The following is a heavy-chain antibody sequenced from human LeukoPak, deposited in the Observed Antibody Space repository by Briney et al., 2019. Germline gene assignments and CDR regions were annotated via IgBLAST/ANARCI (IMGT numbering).Heavy chain of an antibody. Sequence: ASVKVSXKASGGTFRSYAISWVRQATGQGLEWIGWMNPNSGNTGYAQKFQGRATMTRNTSISTAYMELSSLRSEDTAVYYCARVSQNKYYYDSSGYYPGYWGQGTLVTVSS. CDR3: ARVSQNKYYYDSSGYYPGY. CDR1: GGTFRSYA. V-gene: IGHV1-8*02. D-gene: IGHD3-22*01. J-gene: IGHJ4*02. CDR2: MNPNSGNT.